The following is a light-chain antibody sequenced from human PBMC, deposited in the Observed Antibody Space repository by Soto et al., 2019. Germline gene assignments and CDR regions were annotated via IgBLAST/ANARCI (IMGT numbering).Light chain of an antibody. Sequence: QAVVTQPPSVSGTPGQRVTISCSGSSSHIGSRTVNWYQHLPGTAPKLLIYSNDQRPSGVPDRFSGSKSGTSASLAISGLQSEDEADYYCAAWDDGLNGRYVFGTGTKVTVL. J-gene: IGLJ1*01. CDR2: SND. CDR3: AAWDDGLNGRYV. V-gene: IGLV1-44*01. CDR1: SSHIGSRT.